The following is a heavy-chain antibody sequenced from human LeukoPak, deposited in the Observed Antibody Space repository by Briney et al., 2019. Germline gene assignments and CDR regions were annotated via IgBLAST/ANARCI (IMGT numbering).Heavy chain of an antibody. CDR3: ARDHYGSGSYKSYFDS. D-gene: IGHD3-10*01. V-gene: IGHV4-4*07. Sequence: PSETLSLTCTVSGGSISTYYWSCLRQPAGKGLEWIGRMYTSGSTKYNPSLKSRVTISVDNSKNQFSLKLTSVTAADTAVYYCARDHYGSGSYKSYFDSWGQGTRVTVSS. J-gene: IGHJ4*02. CDR2: MYTSGST. CDR1: GGSISTYY.